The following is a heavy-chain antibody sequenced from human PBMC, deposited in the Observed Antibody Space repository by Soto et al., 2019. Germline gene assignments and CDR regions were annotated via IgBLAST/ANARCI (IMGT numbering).Heavy chain of an antibody. CDR3: ARWPLLLVSTANYGMDV. D-gene: IGHD2-8*02. CDR2: LLSGGAT. J-gene: IGHJ6*02. CDR1: DLSVSAAY. Sequence: GGSLRLSCAASDLSVSAAYMAWVRQAPGKGLEWVSVLLSGGATYYADSVKGRFTISRDISENTVYLQMRSLRVEDTAVYYCARWPLLLVSTANYGMDVWGHGTTVTVSS. V-gene: IGHV3-53*01.